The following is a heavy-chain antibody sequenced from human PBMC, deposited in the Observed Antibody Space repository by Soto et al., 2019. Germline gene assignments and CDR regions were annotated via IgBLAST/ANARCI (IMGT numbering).Heavy chain of an antibody. V-gene: IGHV4-4*02. CDR1: GGSISSSNW. Sequence: SETLSLTCAVSGGSISSSNWWSWVRQPPGKGLEWIGEIYHSGSTNYNPSLKSRVTISRDNSKNTLYLQMNSLRAEDTAVYYCAKDRRITIFGVVPYYYYGMDVWGQGTTVTVSS. CDR2: IYHSGST. CDR3: AKDRRITIFGVVPYYYYGMDV. J-gene: IGHJ6*02. D-gene: IGHD3-3*01.